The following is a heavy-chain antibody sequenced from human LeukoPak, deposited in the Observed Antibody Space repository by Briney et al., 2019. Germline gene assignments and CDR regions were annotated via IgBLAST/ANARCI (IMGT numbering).Heavy chain of an antibody. J-gene: IGHJ4*02. D-gene: IGHD3-16*01. Sequence: GGSLRLSCAASGFTFDGYAMHWVRQAPGKGLEWVSGISWNSGSIGYADSVKGRFTISRDNAKNSLYLQMNSLRAEDMALYYCAKDIGPRGQYYFDYWGQGALVTVSS. V-gene: IGHV3-9*03. CDR1: GFTFDGYA. CDR3: AKDIGPRGQYYFDY. CDR2: ISWNSGSI.